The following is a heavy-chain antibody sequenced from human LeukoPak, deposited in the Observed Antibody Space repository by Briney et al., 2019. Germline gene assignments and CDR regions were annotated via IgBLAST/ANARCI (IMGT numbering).Heavy chain of an antibody. CDR3: ARDNSVEDTAWWFDP. D-gene: IGHD4-23*01. CDR1: GYTFTSYY. Sequence: GASVKVSCKASGYTFTSYYMHWVRQAPGQGLEWRGIINPSGGSTSYAQKFQGRVTMTRDMSTSTDYMELSSLRSEDTAVYYCARDNSVEDTAWWFDPWGQGTLVTVSS. J-gene: IGHJ5*02. CDR2: INPSGGST. V-gene: IGHV1-46*01.